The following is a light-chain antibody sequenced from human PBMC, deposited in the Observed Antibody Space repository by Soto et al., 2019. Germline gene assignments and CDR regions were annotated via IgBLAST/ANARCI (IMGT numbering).Light chain of an antibody. J-gene: IGKJ1*01. CDR3: QQYNGNSGT. Sequence: DIQMTQSPSSLSVSVGDRVTITCRASQRISSYLHWYQQKPGKAPKVLIYDVSTLKSGVPSRFSASGSGTEFTLTITGLQPDDFATYYCQQYNGNSGTFGQGTKVDIK. CDR2: DVS. V-gene: IGKV1-5*01. CDR1: QRISSY.